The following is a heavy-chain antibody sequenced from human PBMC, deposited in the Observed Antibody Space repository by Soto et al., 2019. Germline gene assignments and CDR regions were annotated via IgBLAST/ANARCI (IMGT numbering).Heavy chain of an antibody. V-gene: IGHV3-23*01. CDR1: GFTFSSYA. CDR2: ISGSGGST. J-gene: IGHJ4*02. Sequence: GESLKISCAASGFTFSSYAMSWVRQAPGKGLEWVSAISGSGGSTYYADSVKGRFTISRDNSKNTLYLQMNSLRAEDTAVYYCAKGGDIVVGTGAYFDYWGQGTLVTVSS. CDR3: AKGGDIVVGTGAYFDY. D-gene: IGHD2-21*02.